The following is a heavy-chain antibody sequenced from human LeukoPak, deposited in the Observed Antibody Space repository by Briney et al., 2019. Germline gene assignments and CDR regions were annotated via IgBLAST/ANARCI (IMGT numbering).Heavy chain of an antibody. D-gene: IGHD5-24*01. J-gene: IGHJ3*02. CDR3: ARQGRWLQGVNAFDI. CDR1: GYSFTSYW. V-gene: IGHV5-51*01. CDR2: IYPGDSAT. Sequence: GESLKISCRASGYSFTSYWIGWVRQMPGKGLEWMGIIYPGDSATRYSPSFQGQVTISADKSISTAYLQWSSLKASDTAMYYCARQGRWLQGVNAFDIWGQGTMVTVSS.